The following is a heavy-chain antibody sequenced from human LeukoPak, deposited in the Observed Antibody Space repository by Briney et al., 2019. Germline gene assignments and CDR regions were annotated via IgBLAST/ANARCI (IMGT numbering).Heavy chain of an antibody. Sequence: QTGGPPRLSCAASGFTVDSNYLSWVRQAPGKGLEWVSTIYTGGNTYYAASVEGRFTISRDFSKNTVFLHMNSLRAEDTAMYYCARGDDSGYYDYFDYWGQGALVTVSS. V-gene: IGHV3-53*01. J-gene: IGHJ4*02. CDR1: GFTVDSNY. CDR3: ARGDDSGYYDYFDY. CDR2: IYTGGNT. D-gene: IGHD3-22*01.